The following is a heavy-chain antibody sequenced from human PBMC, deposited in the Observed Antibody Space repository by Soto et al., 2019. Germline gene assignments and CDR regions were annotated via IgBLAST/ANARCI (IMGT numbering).Heavy chain of an antibody. V-gene: IGHV4-39*01. J-gene: IGHJ4*02. CDR3: ARHPYFFREHLHS. D-gene: IGHD1-1*01. Sequence: QLQLPESGPRLVTPEETLSLLCAVSGFSMTSSAYFWAWLRQPTGKPLERLGSVNYNGNTYYNPSLGGRLPISMGRFKKHFYLRVTAVTAADTAVVYCARHPYFFREHLHSSDQGALVTVSS. CDR2: VNYNGNT. CDR1: GFSMTSSAYF.